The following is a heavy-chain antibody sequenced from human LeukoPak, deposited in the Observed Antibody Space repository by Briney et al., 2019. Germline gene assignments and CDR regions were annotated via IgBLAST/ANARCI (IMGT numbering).Heavy chain of an antibody. CDR2: ISGSSTTI. CDR3: AILQPLGSPPNDF. D-gene: IGHD6-13*01. V-gene: IGHV3-48*01. J-gene: IGHJ4*02. CDR1: GFTFGSYS. Sequence: PGGSLRLSCAASGFTFGSYSMNWGRQAPGKGLEWVSYISGSSTTIYYADSVKGRFTVSRDNAENSLHLQMNGLRAEDTAVYYCAILQPLGSPPNDFWGQGTLVTVSS.